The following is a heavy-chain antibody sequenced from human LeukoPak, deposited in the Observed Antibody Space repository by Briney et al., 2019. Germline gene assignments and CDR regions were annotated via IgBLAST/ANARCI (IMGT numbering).Heavy chain of an antibody. CDR2: IKANSGDT. Sequence: ASVKVSCKASRFTLIDYIHWVRQDPRQGHQRVGWIKANSGDTEYAQNFQGRVTMTRDTSIRTVYMELSSLRSDDTAVYYCARADSVPAGDYHYWYMDVWGKGTTVTVSS. J-gene: IGHJ6*03. V-gene: IGHV1-2*02. D-gene: IGHD6-13*01. CDR1: RFTLIDY. CDR3: ARADSVPAGDYHYWYMDV.